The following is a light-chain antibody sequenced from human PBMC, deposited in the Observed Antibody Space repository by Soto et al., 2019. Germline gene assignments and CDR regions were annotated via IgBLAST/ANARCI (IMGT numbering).Light chain of an antibody. V-gene: IGKV3-11*01. CDR1: HSVDSN. Sequence: EIVLTQFPATLSLSPGERATLSCRASHSVDSNLAWYQQKPGQAPRLLIYDASIRATGIPARFSGSGSGTDFTVTISSLEPEDFAFYFWQQGDSWPLNFGGGTRVDIK. CDR3: QQGDSWPLN. CDR2: DAS. J-gene: IGKJ4*01.